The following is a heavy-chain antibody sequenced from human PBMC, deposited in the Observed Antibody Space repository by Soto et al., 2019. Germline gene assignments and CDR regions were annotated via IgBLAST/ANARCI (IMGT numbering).Heavy chain of an antibody. CDR2: ISAYNGHT. CDR3: VMVDGGYFDH. CDR1: GYTFTNYG. J-gene: IGHJ4*02. D-gene: IGHD2-8*01. V-gene: IGHV1-18*01. Sequence: QVQLVQSGVEVKKPGASVKVSCKTMGYTFTNYGLSWVRQAPGEGLEWLGWISAYNGHTKYAPKVQDRVTLTTDTSAITDDLERRSLTSVDTAVYYCVMVDGGYFDHEGEGTLVLVSS.